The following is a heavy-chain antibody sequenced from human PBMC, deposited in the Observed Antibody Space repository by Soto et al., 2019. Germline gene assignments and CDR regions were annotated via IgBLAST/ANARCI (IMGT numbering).Heavy chain of an antibody. V-gene: IGHV4-30-4*01. Sequence: SETLSLTCTVSGGSISSGDYYWSWIRQPPGKGLEWIGYIYYSGSTYYNPSLKSRVTISVDTSKNQFSLKLSSVTAADTAVYYCARSPPYDSSGYYYGFDYCGQGTLVTVSS. J-gene: IGHJ4*02. CDR1: GGSISSGDYY. D-gene: IGHD3-22*01. CDR2: IYYSGST. CDR3: ARSPPYDSSGYYYGFDY.